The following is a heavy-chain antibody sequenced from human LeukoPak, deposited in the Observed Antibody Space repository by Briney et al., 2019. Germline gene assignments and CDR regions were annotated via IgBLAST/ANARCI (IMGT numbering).Heavy chain of an antibody. CDR3: TSPAGSSPINY. CDR1: GFTFSGSA. J-gene: IGHJ4*02. V-gene: IGHV3-73*01. CDR2: IRSKANSYAT. Sequence: GGSLRLSCAASGFTFSGSAMQWVRQASGKGLEGVGRIRSKANSYATAYAASVKGRFTISRDDSKNTAYLQMNSLKTEDTAVYYCTSPAGSSPINYWGQGTLVTVSS. D-gene: IGHD6-13*01.